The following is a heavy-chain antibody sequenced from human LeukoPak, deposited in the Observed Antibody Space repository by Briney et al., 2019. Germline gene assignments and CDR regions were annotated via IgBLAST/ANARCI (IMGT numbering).Heavy chain of an antibody. D-gene: IGHD5-18*01. Sequence: ASVKVSCKASGYTFTNYYIHWVRQAPGQGLEWMGIINPSGGSTSYAQKLQGRVTMTRDTSTSTVYMELSSLRSEDTAVYYCAREIGPIQLHLWGSAFDSWGQGTLVTVSS. CDR1: GYTFTNYY. V-gene: IGHV1-46*01. CDR3: AREIGPIQLHLWGSAFDS. J-gene: IGHJ4*02. CDR2: INPSGGST.